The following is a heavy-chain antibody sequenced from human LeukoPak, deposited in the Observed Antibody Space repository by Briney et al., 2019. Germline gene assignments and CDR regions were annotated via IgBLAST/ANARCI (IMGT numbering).Heavy chain of an antibody. CDR2: IIPIFGTA. V-gene: IGHV1-69*13. CDR1: GGTFSSYA. CDR3: ASPIAARPDYYYGMDV. J-gene: IGHJ6*02. D-gene: IGHD6-6*01. Sequence: ASVKVSCKASGGTFSSYAISWVRQAPGQGLEWMGGIIPIFGTANYAQKFQGRVTITADESTSTAYMELSSLRSEDTAVYYCASPIAARPDYYYGMDVWGQGTTVTVSS.